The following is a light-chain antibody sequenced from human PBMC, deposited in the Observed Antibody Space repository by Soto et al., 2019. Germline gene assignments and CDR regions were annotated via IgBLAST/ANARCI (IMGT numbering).Light chain of an antibody. CDR2: QAS. CDR1: ENINKW. J-gene: IGKJ2*03. Sequence: DSQMTQSPSTLSASVGDRVTITCRASENINKWLAWYQQRPGTVPKLLIYQASNLESGVPARFSGSGSGTDFTLTISSLQPEDFATYYCQHYKISTRYSFGQGTKVDIK. V-gene: IGKV1-5*03. CDR3: QHYKISTRYS.